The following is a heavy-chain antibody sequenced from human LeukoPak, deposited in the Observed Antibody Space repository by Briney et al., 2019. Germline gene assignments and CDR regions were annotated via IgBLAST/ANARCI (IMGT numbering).Heavy chain of an antibody. D-gene: IGHD3-10*01. V-gene: IGHV3-21*04. Sequence: GGSLRLSCAASGFTFSSYSMNWVRQAPGKGLEWVSSISSSSSYIYSADSVKGRFTISRDNAKNSLYLQMNSLRAEDTAVYYCARDGTMVRGVITPAEYNWFDPWGQGTLVTVSS. CDR1: GFTFSSYS. J-gene: IGHJ5*02. CDR3: ARDGTMVRGVITPAEYNWFDP. CDR2: ISSSSSYI.